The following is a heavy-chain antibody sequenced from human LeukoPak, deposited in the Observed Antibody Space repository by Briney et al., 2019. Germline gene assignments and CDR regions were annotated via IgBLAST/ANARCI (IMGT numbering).Heavy chain of an antibody. Sequence: SETLSLTCSVSGGSISSSSYYWGWIRQSPGKGLEWIGYIYYSGSTNYNPSLKSRVTISVDTSKNQFSLKLSSVTAADTAVYYCARDTSRTAYFDYWGQGTLVTVSS. V-gene: IGHV4-61*01. CDR3: ARDTSRTAYFDY. J-gene: IGHJ4*02. CDR1: GGSISSSSYY. CDR2: IYYSGST. D-gene: IGHD1-1*01.